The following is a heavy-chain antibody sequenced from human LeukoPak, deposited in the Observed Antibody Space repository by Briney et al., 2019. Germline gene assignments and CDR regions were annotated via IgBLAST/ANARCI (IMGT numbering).Heavy chain of an antibody. Sequence: PSETLSLTCTVSGGSISSYYWSWIRQPPGEGLEWIGYIYYSGSTNYNPSLKSRVTISVDTSKNQFSLKLSSVTAADTAVYYCARGKGPLYFDYWGQGTLVTVSS. CDR2: IYYSGST. J-gene: IGHJ4*02. CDR1: GGSISSYY. V-gene: IGHV4-59*01. CDR3: ARGKGPLYFDY.